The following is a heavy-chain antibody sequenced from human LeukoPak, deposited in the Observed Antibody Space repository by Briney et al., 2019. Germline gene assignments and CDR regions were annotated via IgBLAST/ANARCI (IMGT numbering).Heavy chain of an antibody. Sequence: TASETLSLTCTVSGGSIRSSYYYWGWIRQPPGKGLEWIGYIYYSESTNYNPSLKSRVTISVDTSKNQFSLKLSSVTAADTAVYYCASYGSGGAFDYWGQGTLVTVSS. CDR2: IYYSEST. CDR1: GGSIRSSYYY. D-gene: IGHD3-10*01. V-gene: IGHV4-61*05. CDR3: ASYGSGGAFDY. J-gene: IGHJ4*02.